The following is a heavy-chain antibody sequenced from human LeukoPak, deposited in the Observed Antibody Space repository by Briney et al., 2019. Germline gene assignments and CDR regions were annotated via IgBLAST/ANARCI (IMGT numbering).Heavy chain of an antibody. J-gene: IGHJ4*02. D-gene: IGHD3-10*01. CDR2: INHSGST. CDR3: ARGCWYYYGSGNFVLDY. V-gene: IGHV4-34*01. CDR1: GGSFSGYY. Sequence: KPSETLSLTCAVYGGSFSGYYWSWIRQPPGKGLEWIGEINHSGSTNYNPSLKSRVTISVDTSKNQFSLKLSSVTAADTAVYYCARGCWYYYGSGNFVLDYWGQGTLVTVSS.